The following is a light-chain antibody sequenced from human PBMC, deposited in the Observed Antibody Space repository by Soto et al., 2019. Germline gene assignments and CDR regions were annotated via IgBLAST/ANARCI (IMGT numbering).Light chain of an antibody. CDR2: DVS. V-gene: IGLV2-14*01. CDR3: SSYTSSSTPCV. J-gene: IGLJ1*01. CDR1: SSDVGGYNY. Sequence: QSARTQPASVSGSPGQSITISCTGTSSDVGGYNYVSWYQQHPGKAPELMIYDVSNRPSGVSNRFSGSKSDNTASLTISGLQAEDEADYYCSSYTSSSTPCVFGTGTKVTVL.